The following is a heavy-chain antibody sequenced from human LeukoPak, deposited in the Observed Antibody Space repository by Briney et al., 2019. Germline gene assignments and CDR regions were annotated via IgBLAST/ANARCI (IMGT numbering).Heavy chain of an antibody. Sequence: SETLSLTCAVYGGSFSGYYWSWIRQPPGKGLEWIGEINHSGSTNYNPSLKSRVTISVDTSKNQFSLKLSSVTAADTAVYYCASRRPGYYYYYYGMDVWGQGTTVTVSS. J-gene: IGHJ6*02. CDR3: ASRRPGYYYYYYGMDV. CDR2: INHSGST. CDR1: GGSFSGYY. V-gene: IGHV4-34*01.